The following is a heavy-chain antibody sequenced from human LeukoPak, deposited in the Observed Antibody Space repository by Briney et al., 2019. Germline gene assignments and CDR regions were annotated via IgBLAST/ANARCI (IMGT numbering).Heavy chain of an antibody. CDR1: GGSISSGGYY. CDR2: IYYSGST. V-gene: IGHV4-31*03. CDR3: ARDQTSYGLFDY. J-gene: IGHJ4*02. Sequence: SETLSLTCTVSGGSISSGGYYWSWIRQHPGKGLEWIGYIYYSGSTYYNPSLKSRVTISVDTSKNQFSLKLSSVTAADTAVYYCARDQTSYGLFDYWGQGTLVTVSS. D-gene: IGHD3-10*01.